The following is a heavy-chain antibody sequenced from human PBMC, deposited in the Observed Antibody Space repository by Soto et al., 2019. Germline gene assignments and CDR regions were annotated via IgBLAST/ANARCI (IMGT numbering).Heavy chain of an antibody. CDR1: GGSISSSSYY. J-gene: IGHJ3*02. Sequence: SETLSLTCTVSGGSISSSSYYWGWIRQPPGKGLEWIGSIYYSGSTYYNPSLKSRVTISADTSKNQFSLKLSSVTAADTAVYYCARLPYGDYLVAFDIWGQGTMVTVSS. V-gene: IGHV4-39*01. D-gene: IGHD4-17*01. CDR3: ARLPYGDYLVAFDI. CDR2: IYYSGST.